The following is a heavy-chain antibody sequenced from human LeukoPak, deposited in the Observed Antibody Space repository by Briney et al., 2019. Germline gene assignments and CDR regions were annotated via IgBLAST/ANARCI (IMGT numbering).Heavy chain of an antibody. D-gene: IGHD2-15*01. V-gene: IGHV3-15*01. CDR3: TTRRQDGW. Sequence: GGSLRLSCVGSGFTFSDAWMSWVRQAPGKGLEWVGSIKRKSDGRTIDYAAPVTGRFTISRDDSRNTLYLQMNSLKTEDTAVYYCTTRRQDGWWGQGTLVTVS. CDR1: GFTFSDAW. J-gene: IGHJ4*02. CDR2: IKRKSDGRTI.